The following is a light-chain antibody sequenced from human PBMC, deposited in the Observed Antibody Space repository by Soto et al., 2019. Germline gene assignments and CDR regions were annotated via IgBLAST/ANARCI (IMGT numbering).Light chain of an antibody. J-gene: IGKJ4*01. CDR1: QSVSSSY. V-gene: IGKV3-20*01. CDR3: QQYGSSPLT. CDR2: GSS. Sequence: ESVVTQSPGTLSSSPGEIATLSCRASQSVSSSYLAWYQQKPGQAPRLLIYGSSSRATGTPDTFSGSGSGTDFTLTISRLEPEDLAVNYCQQYGSSPLTFGGGTKVEIK.